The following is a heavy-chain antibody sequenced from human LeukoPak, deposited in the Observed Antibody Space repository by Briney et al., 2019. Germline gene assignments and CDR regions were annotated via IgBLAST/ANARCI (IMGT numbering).Heavy chain of an antibody. Sequence: SETLSLTCTVSGGSISSYYWSWIRQPPGKGLEWIGYIYYSGSTNYNPSFKSRVTISVDTSKNQFSLKLSSVTAADTAVYYCARGYYDSSGYDPYYFYYYMDVWGKGTTVTISS. CDR1: GGSISSYY. J-gene: IGHJ6*03. CDR2: IYYSGST. CDR3: ARGYYDSSGYDPYYFYYYMDV. D-gene: IGHD3-22*01. V-gene: IGHV4-59*01.